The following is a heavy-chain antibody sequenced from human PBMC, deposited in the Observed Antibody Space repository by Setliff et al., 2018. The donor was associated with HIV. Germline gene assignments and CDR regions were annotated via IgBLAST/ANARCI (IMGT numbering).Heavy chain of an antibody. CDR1: GFAFSHYW. CDR2: ITNDVSAT. V-gene: IGHV3-74*01. CDR3: ATGGGNYYDY. D-gene: IGHD3-16*01. J-gene: IGHJ4*02. Sequence: RLSCAASGFTSGFAFSHYWMHWVRQVPGKGLVWVSRITNDVSATTYADFVKGRFTISRDNAKNMVYLQMNSLRVEDTAVYYCATGGGNYYDYWGQGALVTVSS.